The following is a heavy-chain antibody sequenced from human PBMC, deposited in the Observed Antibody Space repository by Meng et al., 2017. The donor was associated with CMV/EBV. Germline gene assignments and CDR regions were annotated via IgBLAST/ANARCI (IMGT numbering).Heavy chain of an antibody. V-gene: IGHV4-30-4*08. Sequence: QLQLQASGPALVKPSQTLSLTCTVSGGSIRRGDYYWSWIRQPPGKGLEWIGYIYYSGSTYYNPSLKSRVTISVDTSKNQFSLKLSSVTAADTAVYYCARVTSRVAGAFDYWGQGTLVTVSS. CDR2: IYYSGST. CDR3: ARVTSRVAGAFDY. J-gene: IGHJ4*02. CDR1: GGSIRRGDYY. D-gene: IGHD1-14*01.